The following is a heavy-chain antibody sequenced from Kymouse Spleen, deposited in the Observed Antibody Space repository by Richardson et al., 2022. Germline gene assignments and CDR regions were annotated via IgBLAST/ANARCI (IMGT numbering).Heavy chain of an antibody. CDR2: IYYSGST. CDR3: ARQDIVLMVYAFDY. CDR1: GGSISSSSYY. D-gene: IGHD2-8*01. V-gene: IGHV4-39*01. Sequence: QLQLQESGPGLVKPSETLSLTCTVSGGSISSSSYYWGWIRQPPGKGLEWIGSIYYSGSTYYNPSLKSRVTISVDTSKNQFSLKLSSVTAADTAVYYCARQDIVLMVYAFDYWGQGTLVTVSS. J-gene: IGHJ4*02.